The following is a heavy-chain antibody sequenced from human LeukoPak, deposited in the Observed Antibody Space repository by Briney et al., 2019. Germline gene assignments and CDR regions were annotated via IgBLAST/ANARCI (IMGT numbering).Heavy chain of an antibody. Sequence: AASVKVSCKASGYTFTGYYMHWVRQAPGQGLEWMGWINPNSGGTNYAQKFQGRVTMTTDTSTSTAYMELRSLRSDDTAVYFCARVEGPSIFGVVDYWGQGTLVTVSS. D-gene: IGHD3-3*01. V-gene: IGHV1-2*02. CDR1: GYTFTGYY. J-gene: IGHJ4*02. CDR3: ARVEGPSIFGVVDY. CDR2: INPNSGGT.